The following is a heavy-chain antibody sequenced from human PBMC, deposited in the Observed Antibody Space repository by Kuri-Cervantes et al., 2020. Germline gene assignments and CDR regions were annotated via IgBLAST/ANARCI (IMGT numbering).Heavy chain of an antibody. V-gene: IGHV4-38-2*01. CDR1: RFTFSDYS. CDR2: VYHVGST. CDR3: AKSVLVWFGEDHF. D-gene: IGHD3-10*01. J-gene: IGHJ4*02. Sequence: SQTLSLSCAASRFTFSDYSMNWVRQAPGKGLEYISTVYHVGSTYCNPSPKSPVTILVDTHKNHFSLKLSSVSAADTAVYYCAKSVLVWFGEDHFWGQGLLVTVSS.